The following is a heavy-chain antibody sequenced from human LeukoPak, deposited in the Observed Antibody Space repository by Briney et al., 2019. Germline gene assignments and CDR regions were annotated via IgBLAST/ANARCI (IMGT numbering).Heavy chain of an antibody. CDR3: ARRITIFGVVIMLGY. D-gene: IGHD3-3*01. V-gene: IGHV1-8*02. Sequence: ASVKVSCKASGGTFSSYAINWVRQATGQGLEWMGWMNPNSGNTGYAQKFQGRVTMTRNTSISTAYMELSSLRSEDTAVYYCARRITIFGVVIMLGYWGQGTLVTVSS. CDR2: MNPNSGNT. J-gene: IGHJ4*02. CDR1: GGTFSSYA.